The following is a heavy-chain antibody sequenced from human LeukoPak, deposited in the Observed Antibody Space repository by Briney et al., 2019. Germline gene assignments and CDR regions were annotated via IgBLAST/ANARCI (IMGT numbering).Heavy chain of an antibody. V-gene: IGHV1-8*01. CDR1: GGTFTSYD. J-gene: IGHJ3*02. CDR2: MNPNSGNT. Sequence: ASVKVSCKASGGTFTSYDINWVRQATGQGLEWMGWMNPNSGNTGYAQKFQGRVTMTRNTSISTAYMELSSLRSEDTAVYYCAREIPDTNDAFDIWGQGTMVTVSS. CDR3: AREIPDTNDAFDI.